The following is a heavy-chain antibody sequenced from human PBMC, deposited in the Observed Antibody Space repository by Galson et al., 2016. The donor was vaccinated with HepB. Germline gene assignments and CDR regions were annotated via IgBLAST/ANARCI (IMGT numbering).Heavy chain of an antibody. CDR1: GLTFSSYA. V-gene: IGHV3-7*01. J-gene: IGHJ4*02. CDR2: ISQDGGKK. D-gene: IGHD3-16*01. Sequence: SLRLSCAASGLTFSSYAVNWVRQPPGKGLEWVAGISQDGGKKDYLESVKGRFTISRDNAKNSLYLQMDNLRAEDTAVYYCARIIRPFAEFDSWGQGTLVTVAS. CDR3: ARIIRPFAEFDS.